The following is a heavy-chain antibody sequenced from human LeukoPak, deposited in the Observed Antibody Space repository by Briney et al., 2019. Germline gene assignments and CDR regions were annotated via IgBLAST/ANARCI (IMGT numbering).Heavy chain of an antibody. J-gene: IGHJ5*02. CDR3: ARDGPGAGDGSAFFGVPGS. CDR2: IKQDGSEK. CDR1: GFSFRSCW. D-gene: IGHD3-22*01. Sequence: GGSLRLSCAASGFSFRSCWMTWVRQAPGRGLEWVANIKQDGSEKYYVDSVKGRFTISRDNVKNSLSLQMGYLRAEDTAVYYCARDGPGAGDGSAFFGVPGSWGQGTLVTVSS. V-gene: IGHV3-7*04.